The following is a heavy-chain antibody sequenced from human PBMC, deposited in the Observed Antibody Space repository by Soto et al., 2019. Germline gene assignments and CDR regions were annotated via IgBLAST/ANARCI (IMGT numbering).Heavy chain of an antibody. V-gene: IGHV3-30-3*01. CDR1: GFTFSSFA. CDR3: ARPRGFGVIINFFDY. CDR2: MSYDGSNK. J-gene: IGHJ4*02. D-gene: IGHD3-10*01. Sequence: ESGGGVVQPGRSLRLSCAASGFTFSSFAMHWVRQATGKGLEWVAVMSYDGSNKYYADSVKGRFTISRDNSKNTVYLQMNSLRAEDTAVYYCARPRGFGVIINFFDYWGQGTLVTVSS.